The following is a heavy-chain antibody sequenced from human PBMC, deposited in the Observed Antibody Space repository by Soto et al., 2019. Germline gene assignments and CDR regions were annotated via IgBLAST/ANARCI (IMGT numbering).Heavy chain of an antibody. CDR3: ARDCVCAGSTNCPSFY. D-gene: IGHD2-2*01. V-gene: IGHV3-11*01. CDR1: GFTFSDYY. CDR2: ISGCGSSI. J-gene: IGHJ4*02. Sequence: QVQLVESGGGLGKPGGSLRLSCAASGFTFSDYYMSWMIQAPGKGLEWVSYISGCGSSIYYADSVKGRFTISRDNAKNSMYLQMSSLRAEDTAVYYCARDCVCAGSTNCPSFYWGQGTLVTVSS.